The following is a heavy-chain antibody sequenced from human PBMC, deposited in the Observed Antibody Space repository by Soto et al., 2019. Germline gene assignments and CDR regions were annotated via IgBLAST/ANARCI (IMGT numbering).Heavy chain of an antibody. CDR2: IYYSGST. V-gene: IGHV4-61*01. Sequence: LSLTCTVSGGSVSSGSYYWSWIRQPPGKGLEWIGYIYYSGSTNYNPSLKSRVTISVDTSKNQFSLKLSSVTAADTAVYYCARGLGYCSGGSCYWFDPWGQGTLVTVSS. D-gene: IGHD2-15*01. CDR3: ARGLGYCSGGSCYWFDP. J-gene: IGHJ5*02. CDR1: GGSVSSGSYY.